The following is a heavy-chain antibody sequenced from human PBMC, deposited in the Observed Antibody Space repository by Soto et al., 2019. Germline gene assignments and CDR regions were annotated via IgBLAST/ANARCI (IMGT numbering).Heavy chain of an antibody. Sequence: EMQLLVSGGGLVQPGGSLRLSCAASGFPFSSYAMSWVRQAPGKGLEWVSGISGSGGLTYYADSVKGRFTISRDNSKNTLYLQMNSLIADDTAVYYCAPSLSASPNYFFDYWXXGTLVSVSS. V-gene: IGHV3-23*01. CDR2: ISGSGGLT. CDR3: APSLSASPNYFFDY. J-gene: IGHJ4*02. CDR1: GFPFSSYA.